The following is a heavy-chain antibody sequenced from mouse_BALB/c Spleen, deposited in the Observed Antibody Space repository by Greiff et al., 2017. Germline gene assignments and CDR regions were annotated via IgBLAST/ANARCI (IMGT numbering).Heavy chain of an antibody. J-gene: IGHJ1*01. V-gene: IGHV5-17*02. CDR3: ARWGTTVVPYWYFDV. CDR2: ISSGSSTI. D-gene: IGHD1-1*01. Sequence: EVKLVESGGGLVQPGGSRKLSCAASGFTFSSFGMHWVRQAPEKGLEWVAYISSGSSTIYYADTVKGRFTISRDNPKNTLFLQMTSLRSEDTAMYYCARWGTTVVPYWYFDVWGAGTTVTVSS. CDR1: GFTFSSFG.